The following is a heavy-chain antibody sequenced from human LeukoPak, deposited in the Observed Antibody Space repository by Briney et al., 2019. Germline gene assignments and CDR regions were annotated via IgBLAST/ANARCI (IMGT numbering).Heavy chain of an antibody. V-gene: IGHV5-51*01. CDR2: IYPGNADA. CDR1: GYSLINHW. D-gene: IGHD3-22*01. CDR3: ARQGSYDNSGYSFDY. J-gene: IGHJ4*02. Sequence: GESLKISCKASGYSLINHWIGWVRQMPGKGLDWMGIIYPGNADATYSPSFQGQVTISADKSTTTVYLQWSSLKASDTAMYYCARQGSYDNSGYSFDYWGQGTLVSVSS.